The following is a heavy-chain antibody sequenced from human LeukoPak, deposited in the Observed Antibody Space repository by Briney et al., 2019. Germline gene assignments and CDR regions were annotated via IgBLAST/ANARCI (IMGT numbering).Heavy chain of an antibody. CDR3: AREVKYYYDSSGSGTGFDY. Sequence: SQTLSLTCTVSGGSISSGSYYWSWIRQPAGKGLEWIGRIYTSGSTNYNPSLKSRVTISVDTSKNQFSLKLSSVTAADTAVYYCAREVKYYYDSSGSGTGFDYWGQGTLVTVSS. J-gene: IGHJ4*02. CDR2: IYTSGST. V-gene: IGHV4-61*02. D-gene: IGHD3-22*01. CDR1: GGSISSGSYY.